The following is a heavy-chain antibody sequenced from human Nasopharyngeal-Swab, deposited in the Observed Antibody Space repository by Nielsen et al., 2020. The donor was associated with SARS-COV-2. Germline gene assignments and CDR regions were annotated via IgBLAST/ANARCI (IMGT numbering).Heavy chain of an antibody. CDR3: AKAIPYYYGSGSYYMDV. J-gene: IGHJ6*03. D-gene: IGHD3-10*01. CDR1: GFTVSSNY. V-gene: IGHV3-53*01. Sequence: GGSLRLSCAASGFTVSSNYMSWVRQAPGKGLEWVSVIYSGGSTYYADSVKGRFTISRDNSKNTLYLQMNSLRAEDTAVYYRAKAIPYYYGSGSYYMDVWGKGTTVTVSS. CDR2: IYSGGST.